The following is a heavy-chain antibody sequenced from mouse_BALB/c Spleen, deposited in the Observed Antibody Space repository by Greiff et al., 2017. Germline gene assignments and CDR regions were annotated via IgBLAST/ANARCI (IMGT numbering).Heavy chain of an antibody. J-gene: IGHJ3*01. CDR1: GYTFTSYW. CDR3: TREGNYPAWFAY. Sequence: EVQLQQSGTVLARPGASVKMSCKASGYTFTSYWMHWVKQRPGQGLEWIGAIYPGNSDTSYNQKFKGKAKLTAVTSTSTAYMELSSLTNEDSAVYYCTREGNYPAWFAYWGQGTLVTVSA. V-gene: IGHV1-5*01. D-gene: IGHD2-1*01. CDR2: IYPGNSDT.